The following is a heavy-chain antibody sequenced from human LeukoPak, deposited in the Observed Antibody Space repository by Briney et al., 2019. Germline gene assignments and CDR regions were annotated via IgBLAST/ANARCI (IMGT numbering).Heavy chain of an antibody. D-gene: IGHD3-10*01. CDR1: GYSISSGYY. Sequence: SETLSLTCTVSGYSISSGYYWGWIRQPPGKGLEWIGEINHSGSTNYNPSLKSRVTISVDTSKNQFSLKLSSVTAADTAVYYCARDSLLLRFGELSFRSGGLGYWGQGTLVTVSS. V-gene: IGHV4-38-2*02. CDR3: ARDSLLLRFGELSFRSGGLGY. CDR2: INHSGST. J-gene: IGHJ4*02.